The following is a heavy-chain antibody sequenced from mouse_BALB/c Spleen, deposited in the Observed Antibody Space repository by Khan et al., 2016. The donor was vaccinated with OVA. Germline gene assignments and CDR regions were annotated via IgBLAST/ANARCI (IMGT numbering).Heavy chain of an antibody. D-gene: IGHD1-1*01. CDR2: TNPTHGRT. J-gene: IGHJ2*01. V-gene: IGHV1S81*02. Sequence: VQLQQSGAELVKAGASVKMSCKASGYTFTSYWMHWVKQRLGQGLEWFAETNPTHGRTYYNEKFKSKATLTVDKSSSTAYMLLSGPTFDDSAFYYCSRIKKIVATYFDYWGQGTTRTVSS. CDR1: GYTFTSYW. CDR3: SRIKKIVATYFDY.